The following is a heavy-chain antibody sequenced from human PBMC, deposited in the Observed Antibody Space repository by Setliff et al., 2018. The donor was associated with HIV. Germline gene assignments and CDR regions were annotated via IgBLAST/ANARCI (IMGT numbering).Heavy chain of an antibody. Sequence: GGSLRLSCAASGFTFSSHAMHWVRQAPGKGLEWVSVIWKDGGNKYSADSVKGRFTASRDNSRNTLHLQMDSLRPEDTAVYYCAREDYFGSGIGGYWGQGTLVTVSS. D-gene: IGHD3-10*01. J-gene: IGHJ4*02. V-gene: IGHV3-30-3*01. CDR3: AREDYFGSGIGGY. CDR2: IWKDGGNK. CDR1: GFTFSSHA.